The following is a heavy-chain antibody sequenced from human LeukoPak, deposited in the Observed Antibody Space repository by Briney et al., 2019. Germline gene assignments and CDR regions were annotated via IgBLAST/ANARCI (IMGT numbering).Heavy chain of an antibody. CDR3: ARYSVVVVPAAITSNYYYYYYMDV. D-gene: IGHD2-2*02. Sequence: PSETLSLTCTVSGGSISSGDYYWSWIHQPPGKGLEWIGYIYYSGSTYYNPSLKSRVTISVDTSKNQFSLKLSSVTAADTAVYYCARYSVVVVPAAITSNYYYYYYMDVWGKGTTVTVSS. J-gene: IGHJ6*03. CDR1: GGSISSGDYY. V-gene: IGHV4-30-4*08. CDR2: IYYSGST.